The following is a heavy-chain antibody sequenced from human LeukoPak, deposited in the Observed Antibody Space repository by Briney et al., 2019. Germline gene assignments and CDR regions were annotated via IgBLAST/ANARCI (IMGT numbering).Heavy chain of an antibody. J-gene: IGHJ4*02. CDR3: ARVGESYYDSSGYMNYFDY. Sequence: GGSLRLSCAASGFTFSDYYMSWIRRAPGKGLEWVSYISSSGSTIYYADSVKGRFTISRDNAKNSLYLQMNSLRAEDTAVYYCARVGESYYDSSGYMNYFDYWGQGTLVTVSS. CDR2: ISSSGSTI. D-gene: IGHD3-22*01. V-gene: IGHV3-11*01. CDR1: GFTFSDYY.